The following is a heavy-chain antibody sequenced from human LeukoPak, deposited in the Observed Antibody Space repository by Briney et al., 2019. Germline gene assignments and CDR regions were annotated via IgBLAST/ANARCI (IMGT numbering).Heavy chain of an antibody. CDR3: AREVIVVVPAASRWFDP. CDR2: IYYSGST. J-gene: IGHJ5*02. V-gene: IGHV4-31*03. D-gene: IGHD2-2*01. CDR1: GGSISSGGYY. Sequence: SQTLSLTCTVSGGSISSGGYYWSWIRQHPGKGLEWIGYIYYSGSTYYNPSLKSRVTISVDTPKNQFSLKLSSVTAADTAVYYCAREVIVVVPAASRWFDPWGQGTLVTVSS.